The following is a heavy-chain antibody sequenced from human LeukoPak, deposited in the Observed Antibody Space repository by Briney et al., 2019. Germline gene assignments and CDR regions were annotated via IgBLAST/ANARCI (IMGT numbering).Heavy chain of an antibody. CDR3: ARGYRSGSYLTYYGMDV. D-gene: IGHD3-10*01. Sequence: SETLSLTCTVSGGSISSSSYYWGWIRQPPGKGLEWIGSIYYSGSTYYNPSLKSRVTISVDTSKNQFSLKLSSVTAADTAVYYCARGYRSGSYLTYYGMDVWGQGTTVTVSS. CDR1: GGSISSSSYY. J-gene: IGHJ6*02. V-gene: IGHV4-39*07. CDR2: IYYSGST.